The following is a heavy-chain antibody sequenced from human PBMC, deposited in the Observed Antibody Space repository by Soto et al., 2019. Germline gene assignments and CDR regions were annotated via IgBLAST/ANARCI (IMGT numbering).Heavy chain of an antibody. J-gene: IGHJ3*02. V-gene: IGHV1-2*02. Sequence: ASVKVSCKASGYIFTGYYIQWVRQAPGQGLEWMGWINTKTGGTKYAQKFQGRVTMTRDTSINTAYMEVSRLRSDDTAVYYCATDKVAFDMWGQGTTVTV. D-gene: IGHD3-9*01. CDR2: INTKTGGT. CDR1: GYIFTGYY. CDR3: ATDKVAFDM.